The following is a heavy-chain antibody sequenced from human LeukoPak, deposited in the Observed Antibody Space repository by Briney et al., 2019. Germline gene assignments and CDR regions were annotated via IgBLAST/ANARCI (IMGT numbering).Heavy chain of an antibody. Sequence: PSETLSLTCTVSRGSISSYYWSWIRQPAGKGLEWIGRIYTSGSTNYNPSLKSRVTMSVDTSKNQFSLKLSSVTAADTAVYYCARDYSGYEGDAFDIWGQGTMVTVSS. CDR2: IYTSGST. J-gene: IGHJ3*02. CDR3: ARDYSGYEGDAFDI. CDR1: RGSISSYY. V-gene: IGHV4-4*07. D-gene: IGHD5-12*01.